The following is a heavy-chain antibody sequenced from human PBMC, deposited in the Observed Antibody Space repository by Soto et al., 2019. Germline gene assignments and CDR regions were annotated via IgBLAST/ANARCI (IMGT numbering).Heavy chain of an antibody. Sequence: EVQLVESGGGLVQPGGSLRLSCVASGFTFSTSEMNWVRQAPGKGLEWISYIGRSGATTYYADSVRGRFTISRDNAKNSLYLQMNSLRVEDTGDYYCAKERGPAIVATIVGDIWGQGTMVTVSS. CDR3: AKERGPAIVATIVGDI. CDR2: IGRSGATT. CDR1: GFTFSTSE. J-gene: IGHJ3*02. D-gene: IGHD5-12*01. V-gene: IGHV3-48*03.